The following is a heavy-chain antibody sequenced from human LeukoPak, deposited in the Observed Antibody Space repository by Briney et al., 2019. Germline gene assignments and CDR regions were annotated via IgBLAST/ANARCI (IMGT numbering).Heavy chain of an antibody. CDR2: INAGNGNT. Sequence: GASVKVSCKASGYTFTSYAMHWVRQAPGQRLEWMGWINAGNGNTKYSQKFQGRVTITRDTSASTAYMELSSLRSEDTAVYYCARDLSGSGSYYVDYWGQGTLVTVSS. CDR1: GYTFTSYA. CDR3: ARDLSGSGSYYVDY. V-gene: IGHV1-3*01. J-gene: IGHJ4*02. D-gene: IGHD1-26*01.